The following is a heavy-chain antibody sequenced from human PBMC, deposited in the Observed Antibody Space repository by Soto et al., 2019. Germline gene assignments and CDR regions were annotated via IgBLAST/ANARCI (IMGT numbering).Heavy chain of an antibody. CDR3: AREDYSNYDYYYYYGMDV. J-gene: IGHJ6*02. CDR2: ISAYNGNT. CDR1: GYTFTSYG. D-gene: IGHD4-4*01. Sequence: GSVKVSCKASGYTFTSYGISWVRQAPGQGLEWMGWISAYNGNTNYAQKLQGRGTMTTDTSTSTAYMELRSLRSDDTAVYYCAREDYSNYDYYYYYGMDVWGQGTTVTVSS. V-gene: IGHV1-18*04.